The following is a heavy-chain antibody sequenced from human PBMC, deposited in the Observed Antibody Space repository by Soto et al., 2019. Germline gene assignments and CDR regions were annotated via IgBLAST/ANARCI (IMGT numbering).Heavy chain of an antibody. V-gene: IGHV3-30*03. CDR3: APSPCSSTICYHDY. Sequence: PGGSLRLSCAASGFTFSSYGMHWVRQAPGKGLEWVAVISYDGSNKYYADSVKGRFTISRDNSKNTLYLQMNSLRAADTAVYYCAPSPCSSTICYHDYWGQGTLVTVSS. J-gene: IGHJ4*02. CDR1: GFTFSSYG. D-gene: IGHD2-2*01. CDR2: ISYDGSNK.